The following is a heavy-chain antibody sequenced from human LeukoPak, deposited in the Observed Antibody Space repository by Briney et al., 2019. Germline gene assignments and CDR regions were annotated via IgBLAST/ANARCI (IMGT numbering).Heavy chain of an antibody. CDR2: IDWDDDK. D-gene: IGHD3-16*02. Sequence: SGPTLVNPTQTLTLTCTFSGFSLSTSGMRVSWIRQPPGKALEWLARIDWDDDKFYSTSLKTRLTISKDTSKNQVVLTMTNVDPVDTATYYCARMVISSYYFDYWGQGTLVTVSS. CDR3: ARMVISSYYFDY. J-gene: IGHJ4*02. V-gene: IGHV2-70*04. CDR1: GFSLSTSGMR.